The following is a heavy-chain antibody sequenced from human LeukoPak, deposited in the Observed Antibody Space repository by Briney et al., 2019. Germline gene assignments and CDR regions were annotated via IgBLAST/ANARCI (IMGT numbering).Heavy chain of an antibody. Sequence: GESLKISCKGSGDSFTSCWNGWGRQMPGKGLEWMGIIYPGDSDTRYSPSFKGQVTISADKSISTAYLQWSSLKASDTAMYYCARWGQQLVGDYWGQGTLVTVSS. V-gene: IGHV5-51*03. CDR2: IYPGDSDT. J-gene: IGHJ4*02. CDR3: ARWGQQLVGDY. D-gene: IGHD6-13*01. CDR1: GDSFTSCW.